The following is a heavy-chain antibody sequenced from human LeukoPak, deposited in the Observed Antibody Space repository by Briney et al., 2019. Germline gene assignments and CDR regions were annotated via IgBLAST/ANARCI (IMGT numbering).Heavy chain of an antibody. CDR3: ARAAAYYYDLNWFDP. J-gene: IGHJ5*02. V-gene: IGHV4-61*02. CDR1: GGSISSGSYY. CDR2: IYTSGST. D-gene: IGHD3-22*01. Sequence: IPSETLSLTCTVSGGSISSGSYYWSWIRQPAGKGLEWIGRIYTSGSTNYNPSLKSRVTISVDTSKNQFSLKLSSVTAADTAVYYCARAAAYYYDLNWFDPWGQGTLVTVSS.